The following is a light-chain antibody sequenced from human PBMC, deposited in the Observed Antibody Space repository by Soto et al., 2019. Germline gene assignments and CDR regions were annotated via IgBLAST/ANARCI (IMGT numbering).Light chain of an antibody. J-gene: IGKJ3*01. V-gene: IGKV3-15*01. CDR1: QYVTSD. CDR3: QQYNNWPFT. Sequence: EIVMTQSPATLSVSPGERATLSCRASQYVTSDLAWFQQKPGQPPSLLIYGASTTATGVPARFSGSGSGTEFTLTISSLQSEDLAVYYCQQYNNWPFTFGPGTKVDIK. CDR2: GAS.